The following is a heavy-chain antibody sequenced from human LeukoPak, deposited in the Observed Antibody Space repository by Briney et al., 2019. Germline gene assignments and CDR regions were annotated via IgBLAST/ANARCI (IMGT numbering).Heavy chain of an antibody. Sequence: PSETLSPTCTVFGDSINNYYWAWMRQPPGKGLEWIGYIHYSGSTSYNPSLKSRVTISVDTSKTQFSLKLRSVTAADTAVYYCASSEWNYARWGQGTLVTVSS. J-gene: IGHJ4*02. V-gene: IGHV4-59*08. CDR2: IHYSGST. D-gene: IGHD1-7*01. CDR1: GDSINNYY. CDR3: ASSEWNYAR.